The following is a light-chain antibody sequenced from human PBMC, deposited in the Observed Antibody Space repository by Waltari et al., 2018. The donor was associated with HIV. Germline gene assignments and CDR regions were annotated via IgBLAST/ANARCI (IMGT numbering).Light chain of an antibody. J-gene: IGKJ2*01. V-gene: IGKV3-11*01. CDR2: DAS. CDR3: QQRSNWPPVGIYT. Sequence: EIVLTQSPATLSLSPGERATLSCRASQSVSSYLAWYQQKPGQAPRLLIYDASNRATGIPARFSGSGSGTDFTLTISSLEPEDFAVYYCQQRSNWPPVGIYTFGQGTKLEIK. CDR1: QSVSSY.